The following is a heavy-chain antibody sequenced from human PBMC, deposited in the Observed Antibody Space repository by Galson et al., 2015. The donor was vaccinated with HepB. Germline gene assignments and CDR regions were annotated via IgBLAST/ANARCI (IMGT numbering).Heavy chain of an antibody. J-gene: IGHJ2*01. Sequence: SEPLSLTCTVSGGSISSYYWSWIRQPPGKGLEWIGYIYYSGSTNYNPSLKSRVTISVDTSKNQFSLKLSSVTAADTAVYYCARRIGNWYFDLWGRGTLVTVSS. V-gene: IGHV4-59*01. CDR3: ARRIGNWYFDL. CDR2: IYYSGST. D-gene: IGHD2-15*01. CDR1: GGSISSYY.